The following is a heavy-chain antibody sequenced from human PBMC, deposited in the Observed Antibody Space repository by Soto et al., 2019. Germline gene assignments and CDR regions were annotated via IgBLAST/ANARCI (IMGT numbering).Heavy chain of an antibody. D-gene: IGHD1-26*01. V-gene: IGHV1-69*06. CDR2: IIPTFGTP. CDR3: ASERSAQYFDD. J-gene: IGHJ4*02. CDR1: GGTFSSHG. Sequence: QVQLVQSGTVVQRRGSSVKVSCQASGGTFSSHGMAWVRQAPGQGLEWMGGIIPTFGTPTYAPKFQGRVTITADKATNTAYMELSSLRSEDTGVYYCASERSAQYFDDWGQGTMINVYS.